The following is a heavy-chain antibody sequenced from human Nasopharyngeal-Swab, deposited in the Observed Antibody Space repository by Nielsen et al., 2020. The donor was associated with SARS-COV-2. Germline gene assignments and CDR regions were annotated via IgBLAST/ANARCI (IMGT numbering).Heavy chain of an antibody. Sequence: GGSLRLSCAASGFTFSSYAMHWVRQAPGKGLEWVGRIRNKVNSYTKEYAASVKGRFTISRDDSENSLYLQMNSLKPEDTAVYYCARGRAADGTVGVDYWGQGTLVTVSS. D-gene: IGHD6-13*01. J-gene: IGHJ4*02. V-gene: IGHV3-72*01. CDR2: IRNKVNSYTK. CDR3: ARGRAADGTVGVDY. CDR1: GFTFSSYA.